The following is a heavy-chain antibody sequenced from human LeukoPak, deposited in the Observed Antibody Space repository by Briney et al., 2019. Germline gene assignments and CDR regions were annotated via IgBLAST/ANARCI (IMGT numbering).Heavy chain of an antibody. Sequence: GGSLRLSCAASGFIFSSYWMSWVRQAPGKGLEWVANIKQDGSEKYYVDSVKGRFTISRDNAKNSLYLQMNSLGAEDTAVYYCARDREIYGSGSKTFDYWGQGTLVTVSS. CDR2: IKQDGSEK. V-gene: IGHV3-7*04. CDR3: ARDREIYGSGSKTFDY. D-gene: IGHD3-10*01. CDR1: GFIFSSYW. J-gene: IGHJ4*02.